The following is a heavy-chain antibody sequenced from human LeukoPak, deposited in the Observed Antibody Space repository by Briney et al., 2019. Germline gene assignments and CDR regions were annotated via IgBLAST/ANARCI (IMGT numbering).Heavy chain of an antibody. V-gene: IGHV4-34*01. CDR3: ARGPGSPPRYSGYDN. CDR2: INHSGST. D-gene: IGHD5-12*01. Sequence: SETLSLTCAVYGGSFSGYYWSWIRQPPGKGLEWIGEINHSGSTNYNPSLKSRVTISVDTSKNQFSLKLSSVTAADTAVYYCARGPGSPPRYSGYDNWGPGTLVTVSS. CDR1: GGSFSGYY. J-gene: IGHJ4*02.